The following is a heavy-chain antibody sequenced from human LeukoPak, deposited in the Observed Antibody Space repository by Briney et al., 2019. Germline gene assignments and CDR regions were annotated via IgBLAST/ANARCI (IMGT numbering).Heavy chain of an antibody. D-gene: IGHD2-15*01. CDR2: IHTSGST. CDR3: ARLVYSLDGSGYNWFDP. CDR1: GGAISSNY. J-gene: IGHJ5*02. Sequence: SETLSLTCAVSGGAISSNYRSWIRQPPGKGLEWIGYIHTSGSTNYIPSLKSRVTISVDTSKNQFSLKLSSVTAADTAVYYCARLVYSLDGSGYNWFDPWGQGTLVTVSS. V-gene: IGHV4-4*09.